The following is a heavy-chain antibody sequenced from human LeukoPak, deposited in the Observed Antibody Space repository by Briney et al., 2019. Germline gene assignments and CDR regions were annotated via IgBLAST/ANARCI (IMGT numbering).Heavy chain of an antibody. Sequence: GGSLRRSCTASGFTFSSYSMHLLRQAPGKGLDSFSGVGAGGTFTYYADFVKSRSNIVRDNSRNTLYLQMNSMRADDTAVYYCAKDLDYTTWGYYFDYWGQGTLVTGS. D-gene: IGHD7-27*01. CDR3: AKDLDYTTWGYYFDY. V-gene: IGHV3-23*01. J-gene: IGHJ4*02. CDR1: GFTFSSYS. CDR2: VGAGGTFT.